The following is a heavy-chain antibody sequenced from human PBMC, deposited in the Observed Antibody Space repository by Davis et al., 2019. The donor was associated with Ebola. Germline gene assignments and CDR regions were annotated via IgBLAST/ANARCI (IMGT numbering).Heavy chain of an antibody. CDR3: ASRSVGGWYHY. J-gene: IGHJ4*02. D-gene: IGHD6-19*01. Sequence: SVKVSCKASGYTFTSYAISWVRQAPGQGLEWMGGIIPIFGTANYAQKFQGRVTITADKSTSTAYMELSSLRSEDTAVYYCASRSVGGWYHYWGQGTLVTVSS. CDR2: IIPIFGTA. CDR1: GYTFTSYA. V-gene: IGHV1-69*06.